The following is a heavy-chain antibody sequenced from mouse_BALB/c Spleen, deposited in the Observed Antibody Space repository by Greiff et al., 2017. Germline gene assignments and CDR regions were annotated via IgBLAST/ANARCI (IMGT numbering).Heavy chain of an antibody. J-gene: IGHJ2*01. CDR2: IYPGDGDT. Sequence: VQLQQSGAELARPGASVKLSCTASGYTFTSYWMQWVKQRPGQGLEWIGAIYPGDGDTRYTQKFKGKATLTADKSSSTAYMQLSSLASEDSAVYYYARVGDYAYWGQGTTVTVSA. D-gene: IGHD1-1*02. CDR1: GYTFTSYW. CDR3: ARVGDYAY. V-gene: IGHV1-87*01.